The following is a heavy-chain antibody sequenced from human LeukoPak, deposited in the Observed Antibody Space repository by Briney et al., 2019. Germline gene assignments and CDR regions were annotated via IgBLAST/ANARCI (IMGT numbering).Heavy chain of an antibody. CDR2: ISNSGSTI. Sequence: PGGSLRLSCAASGFTFSSYEMNWVRQAPGKGLEWVSYISNSGSTIYYADSVKGRFTISRDNAKNSLYLQMNSLRAEDTAVYYCARVGAPYSSSWDFDYWGQGTLVTVSS. CDR3: ARVGAPYSSSWDFDY. J-gene: IGHJ4*02. D-gene: IGHD6-13*01. CDR1: GFTFSSYE. V-gene: IGHV3-48*03.